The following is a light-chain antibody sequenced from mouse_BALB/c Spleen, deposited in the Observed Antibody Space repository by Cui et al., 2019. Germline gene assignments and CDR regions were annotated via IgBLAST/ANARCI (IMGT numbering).Light chain of an antibody. Sequence: DIVLTQSPAPLPVTPGDSVSLSCRASQSISNNLRWYQQQSHASPRLLIKYASQSIAGIPSRFSGSGSGTDFTLSINSVETEDFGMYFCQQSNSWLTFGAGTKLELK. CDR1: QSISNN. CDR3: QQSNSWLT. V-gene: IGKV5-43*01. J-gene: IGKJ5*01. CDR2: YAS.